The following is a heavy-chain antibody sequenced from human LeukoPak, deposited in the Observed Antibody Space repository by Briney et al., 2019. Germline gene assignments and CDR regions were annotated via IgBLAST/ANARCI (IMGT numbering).Heavy chain of an antibody. J-gene: IGHJ6*02. CDR3: VMGEYRCSRHFRMDV. CDR2: ISSNGGST. V-gene: IGHV3-64*01. D-gene: IGHD2-15*01. CDR1: GFTFSSYA. Sequence: GGSLRLSCAASGFTFSSYAMHWVRQAPGKGLEYVSAISSNGGSTYYANSVKGRFTISRDNSNNTLYLQMGSVRAERLAEYYVVMGEYRCSRHFRMDVWVRGTTVSVCS.